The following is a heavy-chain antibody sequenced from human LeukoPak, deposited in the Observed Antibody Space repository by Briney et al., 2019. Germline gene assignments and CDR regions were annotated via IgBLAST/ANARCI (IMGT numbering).Heavy chain of an antibody. D-gene: IGHD2/OR15-2a*01. CDR1: GFTFSSYW. Sequence: GGSLRLSCAASGFTFSSYWMHWVRQGPGKGLVWVSHINSDGSSSSYADSVKGRFTISRDNAKNTLYLQMNSLRAEDSAVYFCARSQGPSTTCQPGLQCGALDFWGHGTMVTVSS. CDR2: INSDGSSS. J-gene: IGHJ3*01. CDR3: ARSQGPSTTCQPGLQCGALDF. V-gene: IGHV3-74*01.